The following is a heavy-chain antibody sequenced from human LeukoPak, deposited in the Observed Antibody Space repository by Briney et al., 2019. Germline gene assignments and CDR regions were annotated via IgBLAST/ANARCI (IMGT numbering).Heavy chain of an antibody. V-gene: IGHV3-15*01. CDR2: IKSDGAT. J-gene: IGHJ4*02. Sequence: GGSLRLSCAPSGFTFSGAWLSWVRQVPGKGLEWIGRIKSDGATDYAAPVRGRFTISRYVSRATLYLEMNSLKTDDTAIYYCTTVTHFYLGGQGTLVTVSS. D-gene: IGHD2-15*01. CDR1: GFTFSGAW. CDR3: TTVTHFYL.